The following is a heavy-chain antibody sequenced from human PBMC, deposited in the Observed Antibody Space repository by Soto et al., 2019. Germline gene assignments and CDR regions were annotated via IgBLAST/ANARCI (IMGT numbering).Heavy chain of an antibody. Sequence: EVQLVESGGGLVQPGGSLRLSCAASGFTFTTYWMSWIRQAPGKGLEWVAIIKEDSSKKYYADSVEGRFTISRDNAKNSVYLQMSSLRAEDTAIYYCTRAGSSGSGSRDYWGQGTLVTVSS. J-gene: IGHJ4*02. CDR1: GFTFTTYW. CDR2: IKEDSSKK. D-gene: IGHD3-10*01. V-gene: IGHV3-7*01. CDR3: TRAGSSGSGSRDY.